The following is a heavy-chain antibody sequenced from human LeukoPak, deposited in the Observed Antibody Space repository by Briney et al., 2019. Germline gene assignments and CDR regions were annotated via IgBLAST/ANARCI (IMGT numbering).Heavy chain of an antibody. CDR1: GGSFSGYY. Sequence: SETLSLTCAVYGGSFSGYYWSWIRQPPGKGLEWIGEINHSGSTNYNPSLKSRVTISVDTSKNQFSLKLSSVTAADTAVYYCARKKRRAWYGDTGGNWFDPWGQGTLVTVSS. V-gene: IGHV4-34*01. CDR2: INHSGST. D-gene: IGHD6-19*01. CDR3: ARKKRRAWYGDTGGNWFDP. J-gene: IGHJ5*02.